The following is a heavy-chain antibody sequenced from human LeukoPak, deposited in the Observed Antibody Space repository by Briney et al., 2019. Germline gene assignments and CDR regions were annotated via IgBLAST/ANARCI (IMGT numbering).Heavy chain of an antibody. V-gene: IGHV3-30*03. CDR1: GFTFSSHG. J-gene: IGHJ6*02. CDR3: AALRFLEWLSAYYYGMDV. Sequence: GRSLRLSCAASGFTFSSHGMHWVRQAPGKGLEWVAVISYDGSNKYYADSVKGRFTISRDNSKNTLYLQMNSLRAEDTAVYYCAALRFLEWLSAYYYGMDVWGQGTTVTVSS. CDR2: ISYDGSNK. D-gene: IGHD3-3*01.